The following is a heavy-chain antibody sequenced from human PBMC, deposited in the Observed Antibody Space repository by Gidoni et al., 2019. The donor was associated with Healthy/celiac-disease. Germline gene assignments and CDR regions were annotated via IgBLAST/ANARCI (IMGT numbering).Heavy chain of an antibody. J-gene: IGHJ4*02. CDR2: ISGSGGST. V-gene: IGHV3-23*01. Sequence: EVQLLESGGGLVQPGGSLRLSCAASGFTFSSYAMSWVRQAPGQGLGWVSAISGSGGSTYYADSVKGRFTISRDNSKNTLYLQMNSLRAEDTAVYYCAANIAVAGSSSFLDYWGQGTLVTVSS. CDR1: GFTFSSYA. D-gene: IGHD6-19*01. CDR3: AANIAVAGSSSFLDY.